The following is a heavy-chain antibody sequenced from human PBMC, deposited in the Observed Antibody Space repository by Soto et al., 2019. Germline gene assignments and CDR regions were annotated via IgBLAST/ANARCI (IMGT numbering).Heavy chain of an antibody. CDR3: ASYHFLDLWTGSRHYMDV. CDR1: GGSLSGYY. V-gene: IGHV4-34*01. Sequence: SETLSLTCAVYGGSLSGYYWGWVRQSPGKGLEWIGEINHSGTANYNPSLKTRVTISADASKHQFSLRLTSVTAADSAIYYCASYHFLDLWTGSRHYMDVWSRGTPVTVSS. D-gene: IGHD3-9*01. CDR2: INHSGTA. J-gene: IGHJ6*03.